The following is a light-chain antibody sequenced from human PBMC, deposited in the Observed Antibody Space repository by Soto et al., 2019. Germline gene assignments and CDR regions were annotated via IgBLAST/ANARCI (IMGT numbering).Light chain of an antibody. CDR3: QLWDRNTDRYV. CDR1: NIGSES. J-gene: IGLJ1*01. CDR2: DDN. Sequence: SYELAQPPSVSVAPGQTARITCGGNNIGSESVHWYQQQPGQAPVLVVYDDNDRPSAIPERFYGSKSGNTATLTITRVEAGDEADYYCQLWDRNTDRYVFGTGTKVTVL. V-gene: IGLV3-21*02.